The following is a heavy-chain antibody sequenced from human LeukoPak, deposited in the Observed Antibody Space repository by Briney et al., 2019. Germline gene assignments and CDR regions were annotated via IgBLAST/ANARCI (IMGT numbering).Heavy chain of an antibody. CDR1: GGSISSYY. CDR2: IYYSGST. J-gene: IGHJ4*02. Sequence: SETLSLTCTVSGGSISSYYWSWIWQPPGKGLEWIGYIYYSGSTNYNPSLKSRVTISVDTSKNQFSLKLSSVTAADTAVYYCARGGSSWSTAFDYWGQGTLVTVSS. CDR3: ARGGSSWSTAFDY. V-gene: IGHV4-59*01. D-gene: IGHD6-13*01.